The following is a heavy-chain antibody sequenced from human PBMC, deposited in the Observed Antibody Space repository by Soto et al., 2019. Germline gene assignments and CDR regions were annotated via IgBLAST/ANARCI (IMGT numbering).Heavy chain of an antibody. V-gene: IGHV4-61*01. CDR3: ARALDSSGWYYFDY. CDR1: GGSVSSGSYY. J-gene: IGHJ4*02. D-gene: IGHD6-19*01. CDR2: IYYSGST. Sequence: SETLSLTCTVSGGSVSSGSYYWSWIRQPPGKGLEWIGYIYYSGSTNYNPSLKSRVTISVDTSKNQFSLKLSSVTAADTAVYYCARALDSSGWYYFDYWGQGTLVTVSS.